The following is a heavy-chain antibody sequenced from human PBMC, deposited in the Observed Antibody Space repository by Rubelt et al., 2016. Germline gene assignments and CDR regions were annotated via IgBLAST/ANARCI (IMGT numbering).Heavy chain of an antibody. D-gene: IGHD6-19*01. CDR2: INAGNGNT. J-gene: IGHJ5*02. Sequence: QVQLVQSGAEVKKPGASVKVSCKASGYTFTSYAMHWVRQAPGQRLEWMGWINAGNGNTKYSQKFQVIVTINRDTSASTAYMERSSLRSEGTAVYYCARVIWGSGWSNNWFDPWGQGTLVTVSS. V-gene: IGHV1-3*01. CDR3: ARVIWGSGWSNNWFDP. CDR1: GYTFTSYA.